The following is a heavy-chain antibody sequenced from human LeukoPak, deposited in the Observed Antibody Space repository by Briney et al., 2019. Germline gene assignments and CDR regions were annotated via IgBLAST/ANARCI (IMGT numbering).Heavy chain of an antibody. D-gene: IGHD3-9*01. CDR2: ISGSGGST. CDR3: AKLPSYYDILTGSFDY. Sequence: SGGSLRLSCAASGFTFSSYAVSWVRQAPGKGLEWASAISGSGGSTYYADSVKGRFTISRDNSKNTLYLQMNSLRAEDTAVYYCAKLPSYYDILTGSFDYWGQGTLVTVSS. J-gene: IGHJ4*02. CDR1: GFTFSSYA. V-gene: IGHV3-23*01.